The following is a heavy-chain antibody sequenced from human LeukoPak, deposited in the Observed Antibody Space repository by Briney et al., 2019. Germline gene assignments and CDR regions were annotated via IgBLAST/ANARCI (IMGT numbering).Heavy chain of an antibody. D-gene: IGHD3-10*01. J-gene: IGHJ1*01. V-gene: IGHV1-2*06. CDR3: ARDGFTMVRGVIKVQH. Sequence: ASVKVSCKASGYTFTGYYVHWVRQAPGQGLEWMGRINPNSGGTNYAQKFQGRVTMTRDTSISTAYMELSRLRSDDTAVYYCARDGFTMVRGVIKVQHWGQGTLVTVSS. CDR2: INPNSGGT. CDR1: GYTFTGYY.